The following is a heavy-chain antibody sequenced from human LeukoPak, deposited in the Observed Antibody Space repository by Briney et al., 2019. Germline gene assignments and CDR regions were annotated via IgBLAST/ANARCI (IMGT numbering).Heavy chain of an antibody. V-gene: IGHV3-11*01. D-gene: IGHD6-13*01. J-gene: IGHJ4*02. CDR1: GFTFSDYY. Sequence: GGSLRLSCAASGFTFSDYYMSWIRQAPGKGLEWVSYISSSGSTIYYADSVKGRFIISRDNAKNSLYLQMNSLRAEDTAVYYCARCRSYEQQLVQVYFDYWGQGTLVTVSS. CDR3: ARCRSYEQQLVQVYFDY. CDR2: ISSSGSTI.